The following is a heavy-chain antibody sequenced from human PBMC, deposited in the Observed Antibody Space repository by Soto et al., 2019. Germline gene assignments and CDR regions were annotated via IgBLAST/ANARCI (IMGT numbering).Heavy chain of an antibody. D-gene: IGHD2-15*01. CDR2: INSDGSST. CDR3: VRTSLVVAAATREDY. Sequence: PGGSLRLSCAASGFTFSNYWMHWVRQAPGKGLVWVSRINSDGSSTSYAGSVKGRFTISRDNAKNTLYLQMNSLRAEDTAVYYCVRTSLVVAAATREDYWGQGTLVTVSS. CDR1: GFTFSNYW. V-gene: IGHV3-74*01. J-gene: IGHJ4*02.